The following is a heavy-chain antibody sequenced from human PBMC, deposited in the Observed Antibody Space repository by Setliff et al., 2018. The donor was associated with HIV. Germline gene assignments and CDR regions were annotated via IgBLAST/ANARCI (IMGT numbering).Heavy chain of an antibody. J-gene: IGHJ4*02. CDR1: GFTFSNYA. V-gene: IGHV3-23*01. CDR3: ASHPPLYGPPFDY. Sequence: GGSLRLSCAASGFTFSNYAMSWVRQAPGKGLEWVSAIYGSSGSTNYADSVKGRFTISRDNAKNSLYLQMNGLRAEETAVYYCASHPPLYGPPFDYWGQGTLVTVSS. D-gene: IGHD2-15*01. CDR2: IYGSSGST.